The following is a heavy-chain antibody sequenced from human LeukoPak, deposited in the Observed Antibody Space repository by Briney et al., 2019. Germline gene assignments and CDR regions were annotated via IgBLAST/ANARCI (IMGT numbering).Heavy chain of an antibody. V-gene: IGHV4-59*08. CDR2: ISDIGSI. J-gene: IGHJ4*02. D-gene: IGHD2/OR15-2a*01. CDR1: GGSISSYY. CDR3: AGHHPRNTVDF. Sequence: SETLSLTCTVSGGSISSYYWSWIRQPPGKGLEWIAHISDIGSINYNPSLKSRVTISLDTSKNQFSLRLSSVTAADTAVYYCAGHHPRNTVDFWGQGTLVTVSS.